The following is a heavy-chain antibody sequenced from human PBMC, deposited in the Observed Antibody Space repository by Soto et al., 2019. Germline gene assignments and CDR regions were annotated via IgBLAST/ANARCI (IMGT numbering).Heavy chain of an antibody. Sequence: GESLKISCKGSGYSFTSYWISWVRQMPGKGLEWMGRIDPSDSYTNYSPSFQGHVTISADKSISTAYLQWSSLKASDTAVYYCARRKTGYYYYYGMDVWGQGTTVTVSS. J-gene: IGHJ6*02. V-gene: IGHV5-10-1*01. CDR3: ARRKTGYYYYYGMDV. CDR1: GYSFTSYW. CDR2: IDPSDSYT.